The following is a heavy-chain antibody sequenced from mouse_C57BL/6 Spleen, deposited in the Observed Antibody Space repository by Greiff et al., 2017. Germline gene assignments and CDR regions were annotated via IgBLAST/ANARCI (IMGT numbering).Heavy chain of an antibody. CDR3: ARMGDYDGVDY. D-gene: IGHD2-4*01. Sequence: DVMLVESGGGLVKPGGSLKLSCAASGFTFSDYGMHWVRQAPEKGLEWVAYISSGSSTIYYADTVKGRFTISRDNAKNTLFLQMTSLRSEDTTMYYCARMGDYDGVDYWGQGTTLTVSS. J-gene: IGHJ2*01. CDR1: GFTFSDYG. CDR2: ISSGSSTI. V-gene: IGHV5-17*01.